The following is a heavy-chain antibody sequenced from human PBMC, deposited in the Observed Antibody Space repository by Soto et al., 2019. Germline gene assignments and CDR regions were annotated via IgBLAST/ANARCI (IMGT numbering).Heavy chain of an antibody. CDR3: ARENKQLVRGAFDN. V-gene: IGHV1-69*13. CDR1: GGNFNNYA. Sequence: SVKVSCKASGGNFNNYAISWVRQAPGQGLEWVGRIMPIFGAAHYAPSLQGRVAITADESTSTAYMELSSLRSEDTAIYYCARENKQLVRGAFDNWGQGTLVTVSS. CDR2: IMPIFGAA. J-gene: IGHJ4*02. D-gene: IGHD6-13*01.